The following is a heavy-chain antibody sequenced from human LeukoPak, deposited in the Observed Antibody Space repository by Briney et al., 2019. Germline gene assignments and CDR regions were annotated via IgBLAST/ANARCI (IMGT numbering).Heavy chain of an antibody. CDR2: MNPNSGNT. CDR1: GYTFTSYD. J-gene: IGHJ1*01. Sequence: ASVKVSCKASGYTFTSYDINWVRQATGQGLEWMGWMNPNSGNTGYAQKFQGRATMTRNTSISTAYMELSSLRSEDTAVYYCARASYDSSDYEYFQHWGQGTLVTVSS. D-gene: IGHD3-22*01. V-gene: IGHV1-8*01. CDR3: ARASYDSSDYEYFQH.